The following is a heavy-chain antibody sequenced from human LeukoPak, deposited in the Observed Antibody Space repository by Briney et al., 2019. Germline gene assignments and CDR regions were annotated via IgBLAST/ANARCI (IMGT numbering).Heavy chain of an antibody. J-gene: IGHJ3*02. CDR3: VRGPGRTTSSLI. D-gene: IGHD1-14*01. CDR1: GFTFNSYA. V-gene: IGHV3-23*01. CDR2: ISYGGGGA. Sequence: GGSLRLSCVTSGFTFNSYAMSWVRQAPGKGVEWVSGISYGGGGASYADSVKGRFIIFRDTSKDTLYLQMNSLRVGDTAAYYCVRGPGRTTSSLIWGQGTMVSVSS.